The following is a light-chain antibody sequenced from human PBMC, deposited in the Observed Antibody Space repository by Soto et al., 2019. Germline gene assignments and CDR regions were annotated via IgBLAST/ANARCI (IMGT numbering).Light chain of an antibody. Sequence: EIVLTQSPGTLSLSPGERATLSCRASQSVGSIYLAWYQQKPGQAPRPLIYGTSSRATGIPDRFSGSGSGTDFSLTISRLEPEDFVVYYCQQYGSSPITFGQGTRLDI. CDR3: QQYGSSPIT. V-gene: IGKV3-20*01. CDR2: GTS. J-gene: IGKJ5*01. CDR1: QSVGSIY.